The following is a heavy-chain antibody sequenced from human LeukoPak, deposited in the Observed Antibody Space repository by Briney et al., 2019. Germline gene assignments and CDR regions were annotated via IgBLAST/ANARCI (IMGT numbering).Heavy chain of an antibody. CDR3: ARVRIAVAGTPFGY. V-gene: IGHV4-4*02. CDR2: IYHSGST. CDR1: GGSISSSNW. J-gene: IGHJ4*02. D-gene: IGHD6-19*01. Sequence: SETLSLTCAVSGGSISSSNWWSWARQPPGKGLEWIGEIYHSGSTNYNPSLKSRVTISVDKSKNQFSLKLSSVTAADTAVYYCARVRIAVAGTPFGYWGQGTLVTVSS.